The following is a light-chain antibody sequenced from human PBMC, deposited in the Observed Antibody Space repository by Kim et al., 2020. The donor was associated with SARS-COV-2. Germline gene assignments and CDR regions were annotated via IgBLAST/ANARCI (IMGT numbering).Light chain of an antibody. CDR1: SNNVGNQG. J-gene: IGLJ3*02. CDR3: SAWDSSLSAWV. V-gene: IGLV10-54*01. CDR2: RNN. Sequence: QTAKLTCTGNSNNVGNQGAAWLQQHQGQPPKLRSYRNNNRPSGISERLSASRSGNTASLTITGLQPEDEADYYCSAWDSSLSAWVFGGGTQLTVL.